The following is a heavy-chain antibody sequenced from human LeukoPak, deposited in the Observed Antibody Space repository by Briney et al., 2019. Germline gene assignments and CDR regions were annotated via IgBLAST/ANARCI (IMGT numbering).Heavy chain of an antibody. Sequence: PGGSLRLSCAASGFTSSSYGMHWVRQAPGKGLEWVAVISYDGSNKYYADSVKGRFTISGDNSKNTLYLQMNSLRAEDTAVYYCAKDRDAITFGGVMDFDYWGQGTLVTVSS. CDR2: ISYDGSNK. CDR1: GFTSSSYG. CDR3: AKDRDAITFGGVMDFDY. J-gene: IGHJ4*02. D-gene: IGHD3-16*01. V-gene: IGHV3-30*18.